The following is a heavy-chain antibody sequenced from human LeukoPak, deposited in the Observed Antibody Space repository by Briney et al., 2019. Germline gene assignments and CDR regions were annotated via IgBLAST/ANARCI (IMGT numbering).Heavy chain of an antibody. CDR2: INSDGTTT. D-gene: IGHD2-2*02. CDR1: GFTFSNYW. CDR3: VATYLYAMDV. V-gene: IGHV3-74*01. Sequence: GGSLRLSCVASGFTFSNYWMHWVRQAPGKGLVWISRINSDGTTTNYADSVKGRVTISRDNAKNMLYLQMNSPRVEDTAMYYCVATYLYAMDVWGKGTTVTVSS. J-gene: IGHJ6*04.